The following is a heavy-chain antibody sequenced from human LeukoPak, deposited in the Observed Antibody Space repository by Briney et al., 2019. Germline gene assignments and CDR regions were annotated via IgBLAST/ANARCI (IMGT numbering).Heavy chain of an antibody. CDR3: ARHVGVGATLLDY. V-gene: IGHV4-39*01. CDR2: IYYSGST. D-gene: IGHD1-26*01. Sequence: TSETLSPTCTISGGSISSSSFYWGWIRQPPGKGLEWIGSIYYSGSTYYNPSLKSRVTISVDTSKNQFSLKLSSVTAADTAVYYCARHVGVGATLLDYWGQGTLVTVSS. J-gene: IGHJ4*02. CDR1: GGSISSSSFY.